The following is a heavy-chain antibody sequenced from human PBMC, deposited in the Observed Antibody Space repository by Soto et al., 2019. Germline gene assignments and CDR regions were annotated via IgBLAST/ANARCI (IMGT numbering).Heavy chain of an antibody. Sequence: QMQLVESGGGVVKPGRSLRLSCAASGFTFSSYGMHWVRQAPGKGLEWVAVISYDGSNKYYADSVKGRFTISRDNSKNTLYLQMNSLRAEDTAVYYCAKGVGYYDSSGYPPFDYWGQGTLVTVSS. CDR1: GFTFSSYG. J-gene: IGHJ4*02. V-gene: IGHV3-30*18. CDR2: ISYDGSNK. CDR3: AKGVGYYDSSGYPPFDY. D-gene: IGHD3-22*01.